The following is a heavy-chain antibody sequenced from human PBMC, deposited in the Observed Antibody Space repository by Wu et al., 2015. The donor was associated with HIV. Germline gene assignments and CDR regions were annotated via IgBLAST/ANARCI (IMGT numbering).Heavy chain of an antibody. Sequence: QVQLVQSGAEVKKPGASVKVSCKASGYTFTGYYMHWVRQAPGQGLEWMGWINPNSGDTNYAQKFQGRVTMTRDTSISTAYMELSRLRSDDTAVYYCARGPYNSGWYGIDYWGQGTLVTVSS. V-gene: IGHV1-2*02. CDR2: INPNSGDT. D-gene: IGHD6-19*01. CDR3: ARGPYNSGWYGIDY. J-gene: IGHJ4*02. CDR1: GYTFTGYY.